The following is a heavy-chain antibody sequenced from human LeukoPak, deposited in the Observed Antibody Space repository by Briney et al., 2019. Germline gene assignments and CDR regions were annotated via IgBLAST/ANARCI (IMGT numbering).Heavy chain of an antibody. J-gene: IGHJ4*02. V-gene: IGHV4-34*01. CDR2: INHSGST. Sequence: SETLSLTCAVYGGSFSGYYWSWIRQPPRKGLEWIGEINHSGSTNYNPSLKSRVTISVDTSKNQFSLKLSSVTAADTAVYYCARGAPGIAAAGITFDYWGQGTLVTVSS. CDR3: ARGAPGIAAAGITFDY. D-gene: IGHD6-13*01. CDR1: GGSFSGYY.